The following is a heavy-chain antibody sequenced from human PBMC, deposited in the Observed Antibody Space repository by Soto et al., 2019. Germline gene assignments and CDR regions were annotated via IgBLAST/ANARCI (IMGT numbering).Heavy chain of an antibody. V-gene: IGHV1-46*01. CDR3: ARAEIFPSYYYGMDV. D-gene: IGHD2-21*01. J-gene: IGHJ6*02. Sequence: ASVKVSCKASGYTFTSYYMHWVRQAPGQGLEWMGIINPSGGSTSYAQKFQGRVTMTRDTSTSTVYMELSSLRSEDTAVYYCARAEIFPSYYYGMDVWGQGTTVTVSS. CDR1: GYTFTSYY. CDR2: INPSGGST.